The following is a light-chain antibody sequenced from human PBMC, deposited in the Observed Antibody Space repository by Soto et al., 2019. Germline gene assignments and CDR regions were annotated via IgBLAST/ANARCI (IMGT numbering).Light chain of an antibody. V-gene: IGKV3-20*01. CDR1: QSVSSSY. CDR2: GAS. Sequence: EIVLTQSPGTLSLSPGERATLSCRASQSVSSSYLAWYQQKPGQAPRLLIYGASSRATGIPDRFSGSGSGTDFTLTISRLEPEDFAVYYCQQYGSSPPLTFDGGTKVEI. J-gene: IGKJ4*01. CDR3: QQYGSSPPLT.